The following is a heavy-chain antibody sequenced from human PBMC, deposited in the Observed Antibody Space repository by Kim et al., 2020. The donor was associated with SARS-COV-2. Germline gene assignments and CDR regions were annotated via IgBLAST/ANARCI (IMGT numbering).Heavy chain of an antibody. Sequence: SETLSLTCTVSGGSISSSSYYWGWIRQPPGKGLEWIGSIYYSGSTYYNPSLKSRVTISVDTSKNQFSLKLSSVTAADTAVYYCAITYYYDSSGYPRDAFDIWGQGTMVTVSS. J-gene: IGHJ3*02. CDR3: AITYYYDSSGYPRDAFDI. CDR1: GGSISSSSYY. CDR2: IYYSGST. V-gene: IGHV4-39*07. D-gene: IGHD3-22*01.